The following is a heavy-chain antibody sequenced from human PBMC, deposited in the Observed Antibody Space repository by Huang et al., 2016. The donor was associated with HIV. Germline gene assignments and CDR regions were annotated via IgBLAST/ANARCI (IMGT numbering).Heavy chain of an antibody. CDR1: GFIFSTYD. V-gene: IGHV3-30*03. CDR2: IAYSGSTP. Sequence: VQLAESGGAAVQPGGSLRLSCPTSGFIFSTYDFHWVRQTPGKGPEWVAGIAYSGSTPKYAAAVKGRFVITRDKTKSTFYLQMNSLKLNDTAVYYCAREGRGGGHRGAFDVWGRGT. D-gene: IGHD3-16*01. J-gene: IGHJ3*01. CDR3: AREGRGGGHRGAFDV.